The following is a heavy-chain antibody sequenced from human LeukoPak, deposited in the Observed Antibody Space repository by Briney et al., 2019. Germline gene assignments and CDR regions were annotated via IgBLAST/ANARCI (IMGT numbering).Heavy chain of an antibody. D-gene: IGHD3-10*01. CDR1: GYTFTSYY. J-gene: IGHJ4*02. CDR3: ARVDSMVNFDY. V-gene: IGHV1-46*01. Sequence: ASVKVSCKASGYTFTSYYMHWVRQAPGQGLEWTGIINPSGGSTSYAQKFQGRVTMTRDMSTSTVYMELSSLRSEDTAVYYCARVDSMVNFDYWGQGTLVTVSS. CDR2: INPSGGST.